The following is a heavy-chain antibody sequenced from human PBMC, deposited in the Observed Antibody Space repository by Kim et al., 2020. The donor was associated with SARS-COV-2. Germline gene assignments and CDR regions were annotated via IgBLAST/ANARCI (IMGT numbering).Heavy chain of an antibody. D-gene: IGHD5-18*01. CDR3: ASDSSYGFTYYYMDV. Sequence: QKFQGRVTITADESTSTAYMELSSLRSEDTAVYYCASDSSYGFTYYYMDVWGKGTTVTVSS. V-gene: IGHV1-69*01. J-gene: IGHJ6*03.